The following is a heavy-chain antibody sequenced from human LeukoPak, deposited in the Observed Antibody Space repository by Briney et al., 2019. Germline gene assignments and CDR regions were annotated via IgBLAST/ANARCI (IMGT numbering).Heavy chain of an antibody. Sequence: GGSLRLSCAASGFTFSSYAMSWVRQAPGKGLEWVPAISGSGGSTYYADSVKGRFTISRDNSKNTLYLQMNSLRAEDTAVYYCAKDPGDSSGYFRVFDYWGQGTLVTVSS. CDR3: AKDPGDSSGYFRVFDY. CDR2: ISGSGGST. CDR1: GFTFSSYA. D-gene: IGHD3-22*01. J-gene: IGHJ4*02. V-gene: IGHV3-23*01.